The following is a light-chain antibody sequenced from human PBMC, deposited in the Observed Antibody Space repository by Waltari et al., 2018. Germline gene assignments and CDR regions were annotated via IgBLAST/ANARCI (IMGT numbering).Light chain of an antibody. J-gene: IGKJ1*01. V-gene: IGKV3-11*01. Sequence: EIVLTQSPATLSLSPGDRATLSCRASQTSGGSLAWYQQKPGQSPSLRIYGASRRATGVPARFGGSGSGTDFTLTISSLEPEDFAVYFCQQRDTWPPTFGQGTKVDFK. CDR1: QTSGGS. CDR2: GAS. CDR3: QQRDTWPPT.